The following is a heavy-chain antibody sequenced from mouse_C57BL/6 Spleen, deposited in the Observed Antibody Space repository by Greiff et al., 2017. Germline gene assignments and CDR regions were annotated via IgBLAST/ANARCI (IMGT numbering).Heavy chain of an antibody. CDR2: IDPETGGT. CDR1: GYTFTDYE. CDR3: TRSGGLYYFDY. V-gene: IGHV1-15*01. J-gene: IGHJ2*01. Sequence: QVQLQQSGAELVRPGASVTLSCKASGYTFTDYEMHWVKQTPVHGLEWIGAIDPETGGTAYNQKFKGKAILTADTSSSTAYMELRSLTSEDSAVYYCTRSGGLYYFDYWGQGTTLTVSS. D-gene: IGHD1-3*01.